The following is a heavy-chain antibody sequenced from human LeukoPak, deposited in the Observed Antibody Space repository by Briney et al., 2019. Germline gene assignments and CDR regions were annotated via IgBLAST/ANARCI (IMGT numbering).Heavy chain of an antibody. Sequence: SETLSLTCAVYGGSFSGYYWSWIRQPPGKGLEWIGEINHSGSTNYNPSLKSRVTISVDTSKNQFSLKLSSVTAADTAVYYCARGGPGFAVDYWGQGTLVTVSS. CDR1: GGSFSGYY. J-gene: IGHJ4*02. CDR3: ARGGPGFAVDY. D-gene: IGHD3-3*01. CDR2: INHSGST. V-gene: IGHV4-34*01.